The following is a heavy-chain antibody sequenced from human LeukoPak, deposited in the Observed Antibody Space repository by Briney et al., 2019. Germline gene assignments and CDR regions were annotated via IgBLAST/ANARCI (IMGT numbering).Heavy chain of an antibody. D-gene: IGHD2-15*01. Sequence: GGSLRLSCAASGFTFSSYAMSWVRQAPGKGLEWVSAISGSGGSTYYADSVKGRFTISRDNSKNTLYLQMNSLRAEDTAVYYCAKSVGYHVVSFVCDYWGQGTLVTVSS. V-gene: IGHV3-23*01. J-gene: IGHJ4*02. CDR1: GFTFSSYA. CDR2: ISGSGGST. CDR3: AKSVGYHVVSFVCDY.